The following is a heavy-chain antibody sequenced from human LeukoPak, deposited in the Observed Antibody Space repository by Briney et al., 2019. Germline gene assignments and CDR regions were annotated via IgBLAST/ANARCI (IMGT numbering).Heavy chain of an antibody. CDR3: ARGIAARASNDAFDI. V-gene: IGHV3-7*04. CDR1: GFTFSSYW. CDR2: IKQDGSEK. J-gene: IGHJ3*02. Sequence: PGGSLRLSCAASGFTFSSYWMSWVRQAPGKGLEWVANIKQDGSEKYYVDSVKGRFTISRDNAKNSLYLQMNSLRAEDTAVYYCARGIAARASNDAFDIWGQGTMVTVSS. D-gene: IGHD6-6*01.